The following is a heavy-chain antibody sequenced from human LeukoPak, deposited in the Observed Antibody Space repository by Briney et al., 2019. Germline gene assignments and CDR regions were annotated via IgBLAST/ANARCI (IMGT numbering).Heavy chain of an antibody. CDR3: ARGRRGPSDAFDI. J-gene: IGHJ3*02. CDR1: GDSITGYY. Sequence: SETLSLTCTVSGDSITGYYWNWVRQPPGKGLEWIGYTYYSGSTNYNPSLKSRVTISVDTSRNQFSLKLSSVTAADTAVYYCARGRRGPSDAFDIWGQGTMVTVSS. CDR2: TYYSGST. V-gene: IGHV4-59*01.